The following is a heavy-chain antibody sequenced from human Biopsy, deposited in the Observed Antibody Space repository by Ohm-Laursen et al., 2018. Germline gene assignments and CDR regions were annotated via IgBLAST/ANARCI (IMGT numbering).Heavy chain of an antibody. V-gene: IGHV1-69*06. CDR3: ATKLTGYFHH. Sequence: SVKVSCKAPGGTFSNYGVNWVRQAPGQGLEWLGGNIPILGTGNYAQKFQDRVTVVADTSTSRATMELRSLRSDDTAVYYCATKLTGYFHHWGQGTLVIVSS. D-gene: IGHD3-9*01. J-gene: IGHJ1*01. CDR2: NIPILGTG. CDR1: GGTFSNYG.